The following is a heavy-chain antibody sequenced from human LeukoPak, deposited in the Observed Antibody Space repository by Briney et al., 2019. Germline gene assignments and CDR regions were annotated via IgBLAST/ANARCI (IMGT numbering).Heavy chain of an antibody. CDR1: GYTFTSYG. D-gene: IGHD6-19*01. CDR2: ISAYNGNT. CDR3: ARAFVPVAAPDGFDY. V-gene: IGHV1-18*04. Sequence: GASVKVSCKATGYTFTSYGISWVRQAPGQGLEWMGWISAYNGNTNYAQKLQGRVTMTRDTSIGTAYMELSRLRSDDTAVYYCARAFVPVAAPDGFDYWGQGTLVTVSS. J-gene: IGHJ4*02.